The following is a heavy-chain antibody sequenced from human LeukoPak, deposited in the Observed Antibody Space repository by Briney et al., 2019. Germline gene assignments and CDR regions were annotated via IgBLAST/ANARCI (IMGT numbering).Heavy chain of an antibody. CDR1: GFTFSTYA. D-gene: IGHD6-19*01. Sequence: GGSLRLSCAASGFTFSTYAMSWVRQAPGKGLEWVSAISGSGDSTYYADSVKGRFTISRDNSKNTLYLQMNSLRAEDTAVYYCAKGQVGWYYFTMVVWGQGTTVTVSS. J-gene: IGHJ6*02. CDR2: ISGSGDST. V-gene: IGHV3-23*01. CDR3: AKGQVGWYYFTMVV.